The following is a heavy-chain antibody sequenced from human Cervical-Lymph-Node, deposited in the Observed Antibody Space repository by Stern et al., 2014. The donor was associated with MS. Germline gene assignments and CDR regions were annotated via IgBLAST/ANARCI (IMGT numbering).Heavy chain of an antibody. CDR2: IVVGSGNT. V-gene: IGHV1-58*01. J-gene: IGHJ3*02. Sequence: MQLVQSGPEVKKPGTSVKVSCKASGFTFTSSAVQWVRQARGQRLELIGWIVVGSGNTNYAQKFQERVTITRDMSTSTAYMELSSLRSEDTAVYYCAAIRDYYDSSGYDAFDIWGQGTMVTVSS. D-gene: IGHD3-22*01. CDR1: GFTFTSSA. CDR3: AAIRDYYDSSGYDAFDI.